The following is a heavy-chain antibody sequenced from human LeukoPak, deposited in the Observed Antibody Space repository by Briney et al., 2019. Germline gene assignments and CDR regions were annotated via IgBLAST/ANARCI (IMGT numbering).Heavy chain of an antibody. J-gene: IGHJ4*02. CDR1: GFTFSSYA. CDR3: AKLRVAGGEYYFDY. D-gene: IGHD6-19*01. V-gene: IGHV3-30-3*02. CDR2: ISYDGSNK. Sequence: GGSLRLSCAASGFTFSSYAMHWVRQAPGKGLEWVAVISYDGSNKYYADSVKGRFTISRDNSKNTLYLQMNSLRAEDTAVYYCAKLRVAGGEYYFDYWGQGTLVTVSS.